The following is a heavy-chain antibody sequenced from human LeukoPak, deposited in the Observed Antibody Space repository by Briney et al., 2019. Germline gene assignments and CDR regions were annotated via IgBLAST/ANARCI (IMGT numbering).Heavy chain of an antibody. CDR3: ARDKSYCSSTSCYYYFDY. CDR1: DGSISSYY. CDR2: IYYSGST. J-gene: IGHJ4*02. Sequence: PSETLSLTCTVSDGSISSYYWSWIRQPPGKGLEWIGYIYYSGSTKYNPSLKSRVTISVDTSKNQLSLKLTSVTAADTAVYYCARDKSYCSSTSCYYYFDYWGQGTLVTVSS. D-gene: IGHD2-2*01. V-gene: IGHV4-59*12.